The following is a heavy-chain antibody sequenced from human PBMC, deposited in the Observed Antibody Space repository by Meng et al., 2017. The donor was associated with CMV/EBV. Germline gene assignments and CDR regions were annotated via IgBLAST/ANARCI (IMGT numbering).Heavy chain of an antibody. CDR1: GFSFSTSW. CDR3: ARTQHLRFDCFNI. Sequence: GESLKISCSASGFSFSTSWMSWVRQAPGKGLEWVANIKPDGSEKYYLDSVKGRFTISRDTAKSSLFLAMNSLRAEDTAMYYCARTQHLRFDCFNIWGQGTMVTVSS. J-gene: IGHJ3*01. D-gene: IGHD5-12*01. CDR2: IKPDGSEK. V-gene: IGHV3-7*01.